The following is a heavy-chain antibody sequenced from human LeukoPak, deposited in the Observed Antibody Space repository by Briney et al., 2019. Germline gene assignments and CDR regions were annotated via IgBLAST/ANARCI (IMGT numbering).Heavy chain of an antibody. CDR3: ARDQHYDSSGYLDY. D-gene: IGHD3-22*01. CDR2: IYSGGST. CDR1: GFTVSSNY. V-gene: IGHV3-53*01. J-gene: IGHJ4*02. Sequence: PGGSLRLSCAASGFTVSSNYMSWVRQAPGKGLEWVSVIYSGGSTYYADSVKGRCTISRDNSKNTLYLQMNSLRAEDTAVYYCARDQHYDSSGYLDYWGQGTLVTVSS.